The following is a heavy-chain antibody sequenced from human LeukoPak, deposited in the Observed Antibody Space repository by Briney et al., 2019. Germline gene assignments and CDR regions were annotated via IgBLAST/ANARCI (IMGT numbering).Heavy chain of an antibody. CDR1: GYTFTGYY. CDR3: ARVLTGDLRYEDY. Sequence: GASVKVSCKASGYTFTGYYMHWVRQAPGQGLEWMEWINPNSGGTNYAQKFQGRVTMTRDTSISTAYMELSRLRSDDTAVYYCARVLTGDLRYEDYWGQGTLDTVSS. J-gene: IGHJ4*02. V-gene: IGHV1-2*02. CDR2: INPNSGGT. D-gene: IGHD7-27*01.